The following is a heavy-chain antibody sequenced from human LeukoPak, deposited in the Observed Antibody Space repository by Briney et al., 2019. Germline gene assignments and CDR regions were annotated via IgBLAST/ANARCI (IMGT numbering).Heavy chain of an antibody. CDR1: GGSISSYY. CDR2: IHASGST. Sequence: SETLSLTCTASGGSISSYYWSWIRQPAGKGLEWIGRIHASGSTRYNPSLKSRVTMSVDTSKNQFSLKLSSVTAADTAVYFCARGTAAAYDYNWFDPWGQGTLVTVSS. J-gene: IGHJ5*02. CDR3: ARGTAAAYDYNWFDP. V-gene: IGHV4-4*07. D-gene: IGHD5-12*01.